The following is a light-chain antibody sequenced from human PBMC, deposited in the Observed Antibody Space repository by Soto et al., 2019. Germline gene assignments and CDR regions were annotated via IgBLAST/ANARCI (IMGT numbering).Light chain of an antibody. J-gene: IGKJ5*01. CDR3: QQYDILPIT. CDR1: QTISSC. Sequence: DIQMTQSPSTLSGSVGARVTITCRASQTISSCLAWYQQKPGEAPNLLIYKASTLEIGVPSRFSETGSGTPGTFTISSLQTEDSGTYDGQQYDILPITFGRGTRLDIK. V-gene: IGKV1-5*03. CDR2: KAS.